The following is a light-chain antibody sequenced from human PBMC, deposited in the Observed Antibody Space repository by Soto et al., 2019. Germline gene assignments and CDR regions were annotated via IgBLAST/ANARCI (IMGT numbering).Light chain of an antibody. Sequence: QSVLTQHASVSGSPGQSITISCTGTSSDVGSYNLVSWYQQHPGKAPKLMISEINKRPSGVSNRFSGSKSGNTASLTISGLQAEDEADYYCCSYAGSSTVIFGGGTKLTVL. CDR1: SSDVGSYNL. V-gene: IGLV2-23*02. CDR2: EIN. CDR3: CSYAGSSTVI. J-gene: IGLJ2*01.